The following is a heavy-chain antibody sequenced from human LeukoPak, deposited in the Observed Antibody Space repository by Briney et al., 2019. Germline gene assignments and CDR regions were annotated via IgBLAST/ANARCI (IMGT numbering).Heavy chain of an antibody. CDR2: IGSNRKSI. CDR3: ARGGAARPDY. CDR1: GFIFSNYG. Sequence: GGSLRLSCTASGFIFSNYGMNWVRQSPGKGLEWVAYIGSNRKSIDYADSVKGRFTISRDNAQNSLFLQMNSLRAEDTAVYYCARGGAARPDYWGQGTMVTVFS. V-gene: IGHV3-48*01. D-gene: IGHD6-6*01. J-gene: IGHJ4*02.